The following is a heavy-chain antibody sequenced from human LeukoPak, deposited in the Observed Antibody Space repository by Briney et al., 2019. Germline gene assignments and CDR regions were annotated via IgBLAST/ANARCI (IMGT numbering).Heavy chain of an antibody. D-gene: IGHD3-3*01. CDR1: GFTFSSYS. V-gene: IGHV3-21*01. J-gene: IGHJ4*02. Sequence: PGGSLRLSCAASGFTFSSYSMNWVRQAPGKGLEWVSSISSSSSYIYYAASVKGRFTISRDNAKNSLYLQMNSLRAEDTAVYYCAREYYDFWSGSQYYFDYWGQGTLVTVSS. CDR3: AREYYDFWSGSQYYFDY. CDR2: ISSSSSYI.